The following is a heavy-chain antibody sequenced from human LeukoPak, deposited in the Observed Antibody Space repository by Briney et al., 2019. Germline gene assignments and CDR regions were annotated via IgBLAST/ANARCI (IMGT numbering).Heavy chain of an antibody. D-gene: IGHD6-19*01. J-gene: IGHJ4*02. CDR1: GGSISSYY. CDR2: IYYSGST. Sequence: SETLSLTCTVSGGSISSYYWSWIRQPPGKGLEWIGYIYYSGSTNYNPFLKSRVTISVDTSKNQFSLKLSSVTAADTAVYYCARVAGDNYYFDYWGQGTLVTVSS. V-gene: IGHV4-59*01. CDR3: ARVAGDNYYFDY.